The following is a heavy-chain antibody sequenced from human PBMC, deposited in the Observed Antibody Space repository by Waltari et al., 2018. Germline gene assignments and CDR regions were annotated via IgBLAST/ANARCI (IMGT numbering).Heavy chain of an antibody. J-gene: IGHJ5*02. CDR3: ARGTHGFDP. Sequence: QVQLQESGPGLVEPSQTLSLTCTVFGGSIRSGDDYWGWIRQPPGKGLEWIGFIYHSGNTHYNPSLKSRITMSVDTSKNQFSLNLNSVNAADTAVYYCARGTHGFDPWGQGTLVTVSS. CDR1: GGSIRSGDDY. CDR2: IYHSGNT. V-gene: IGHV4-30-4*08.